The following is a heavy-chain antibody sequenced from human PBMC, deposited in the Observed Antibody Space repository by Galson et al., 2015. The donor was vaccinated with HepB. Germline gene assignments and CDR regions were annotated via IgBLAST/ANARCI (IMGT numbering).Heavy chain of an antibody. CDR3: ARVRTQLRLGELSFADDAFDI. D-gene: IGHD3-16*02. CDR1: GFTFSTYS. CDR2: ISTRSSYI. J-gene: IGHJ3*02. V-gene: IGHV3-21*01. Sequence: LRLSCAASGFTFSTYSMNWVRQAPGKGLEWVSCISTRSSYIYYADSVRGRFTISRDNAKNSLYLQMNSLRAEDTAVYYCARVRTQLRLGELSFADDAFDIWGQGTMVTVSS.